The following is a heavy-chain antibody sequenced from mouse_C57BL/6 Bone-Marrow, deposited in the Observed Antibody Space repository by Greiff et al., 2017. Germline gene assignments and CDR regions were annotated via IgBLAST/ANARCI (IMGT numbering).Heavy chain of an antibody. CDR3: ARETGPYAMDY. D-gene: IGHD4-1*01. CDR1: GFTFSSYA. J-gene: IGHJ4*01. V-gene: IGHV5-4*01. Sequence: EVQLVESGGGLVKPGGSLKLSCAASGFTFSSYAMSWVRQTPEKRLEWVATISDGGSYTYYPDNVTGRFTISRDNAKNNLYLQMRHLKSEDTAMYYCARETGPYAMDYWGQGTSVTVSS. CDR2: ISDGGSYT.